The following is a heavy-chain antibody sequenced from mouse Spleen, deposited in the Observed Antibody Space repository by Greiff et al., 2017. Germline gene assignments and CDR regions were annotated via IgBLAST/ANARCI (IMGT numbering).Heavy chain of an antibody. CDR1: GFSLTNYA. CDR2: IWSDGST. J-gene: IGHJ3*01. CDR3: ARSHYDYDVPFAY. V-gene: IGHV2-4-1*01. D-gene: IGHD2-4*01. Sequence: VQLQQSGPGLVAPSQSLSITCTVSGFSLTNYAVHWVRQSPGKGLEWLGVIWSDGSTDYNAAFISRLSISKDNSKSQVFFKMNSLQADDTAIYYCARSHYDYDVPFAYWGQGTLVTVSA.